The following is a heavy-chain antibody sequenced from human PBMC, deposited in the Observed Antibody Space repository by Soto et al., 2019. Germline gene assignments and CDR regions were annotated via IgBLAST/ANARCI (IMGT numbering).Heavy chain of an antibody. CDR3: GRGLASGDY. J-gene: IGHJ4*02. Sequence: GASVKVSCKASGYTFTSYYMHWVRQAPGQGLEWMGIINPSGGSTSYAQKFQGRVTITRDTSTTTVYMDLSSLRSEDTAVYYCGRGLASGDYWGQGTLVTVSS. CDR2: INPSGGST. CDR1: GYTFTSYY. D-gene: IGHD6-6*01. V-gene: IGHV1-46*03.